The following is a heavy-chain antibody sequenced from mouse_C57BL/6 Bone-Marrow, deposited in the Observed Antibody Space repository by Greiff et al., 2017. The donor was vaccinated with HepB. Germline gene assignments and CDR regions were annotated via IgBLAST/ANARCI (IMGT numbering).Heavy chain of an antibody. D-gene: IGHD4-1*01. Sequence: QVQLQQSGPELVKPGASVKISCKASGYAFSSSWMNWVKQRPGKGLEWIGRIYPGDGDTNYNGKFKGKATLTADKSSSTAYMQLSSLTSEDSAVYFCARCWDYAMDYWGQGTSVTVSS. CDR3: ARCWDYAMDY. CDR2: IYPGDGDT. CDR1: GYAFSSSW. V-gene: IGHV1-82*01. J-gene: IGHJ4*01.